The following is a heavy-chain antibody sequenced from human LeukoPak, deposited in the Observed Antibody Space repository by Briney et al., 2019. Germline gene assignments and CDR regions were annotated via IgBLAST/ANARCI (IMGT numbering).Heavy chain of an antibody. CDR2: MNPNSGNT. CDR3: ARSYCGGDCSNGYYYYGMDV. CDR1: GYTFTIYD. J-gene: IGHJ6*02. D-gene: IGHD2-21*02. Sequence: ASVKVSFKASGYTFTIYDINWVRQATGQGLEWMGWMNPNSGNTGYAQKFQGRVTITRNTSISTAYMELSSLRSEDTAVYYCARSYCGGDCSNGYYYYGMDVWGQGTTVTVSS. V-gene: IGHV1-8*01.